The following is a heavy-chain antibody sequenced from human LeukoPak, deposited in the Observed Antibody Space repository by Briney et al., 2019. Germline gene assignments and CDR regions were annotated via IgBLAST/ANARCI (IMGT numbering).Heavy chain of an antibody. D-gene: IGHD2-2*01. Sequence: SSETLSLTCTVSGGSISSSSYYWGWIRQPPGKGLEWIGSIYYGGSTYYNPSLKSRVTISVDTSKNQFSLKLSSVTAADTAVYYCARKAVVVWGLGYCSSTSCSGAAFDIWGQGTMVTVSS. CDR1: GGSISSSSYY. J-gene: IGHJ3*02. V-gene: IGHV4-39*01. CDR2: IYYGGST. CDR3: ARKAVVVWGLGYCSSTSCSGAAFDI.